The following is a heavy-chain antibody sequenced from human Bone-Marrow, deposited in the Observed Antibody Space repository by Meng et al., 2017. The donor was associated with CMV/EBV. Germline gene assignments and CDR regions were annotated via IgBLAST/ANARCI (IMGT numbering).Heavy chain of an antibody. CDR2: FNGYNGDT. CDR1: GFTFSTYV. Sequence: ASVKVSCKASGFTFSTYVITWVRQAPGQGLEWMGWFNGYNGDTNYAQKAQGRVTVTIDTSTNTAYMEMRSLRSDDTAVYYCARGRMRADFDCWGQGTLVTASS. V-gene: IGHV1-18*01. J-gene: IGHJ4*02. CDR3: ARGRMRADFDC.